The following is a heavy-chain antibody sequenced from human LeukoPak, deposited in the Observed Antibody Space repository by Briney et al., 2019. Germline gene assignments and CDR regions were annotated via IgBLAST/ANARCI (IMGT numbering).Heavy chain of an antibody. CDR3: ARDRWDIAAAGPREYGMDV. Sequence: GRSLRLSCAASEFTFSSYGMHWVRQAPGKGLEWVAVIWYDGSNKYYADSVKGRFTISRDNSKNTLYLQMNSLRAEDTAVYYCARDRWDIAAAGPREYGMDVWGQGTTVTVSS. J-gene: IGHJ6*02. CDR2: IWYDGSNK. D-gene: IGHD6-13*01. V-gene: IGHV3-33*08. CDR1: EFTFSSYG.